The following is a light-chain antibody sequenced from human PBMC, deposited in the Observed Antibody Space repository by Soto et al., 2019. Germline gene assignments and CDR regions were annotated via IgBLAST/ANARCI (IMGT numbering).Light chain of an antibody. V-gene: IGLV1-40*01. CDR2: GNS. J-gene: IGLJ2*01. CDR3: QSDDSSPV. Sequence: QSALTQPPSVSGAPGQRVTISCTGSSSNIGAGYDVHWYQQLPGTAPKLLIYGNSNRPSGVPDRFSGSKSGTSASLAITGLQAEDEADYYCQSDDSSPVFGGGTKLTVL. CDR1: SSNIGAGYD.